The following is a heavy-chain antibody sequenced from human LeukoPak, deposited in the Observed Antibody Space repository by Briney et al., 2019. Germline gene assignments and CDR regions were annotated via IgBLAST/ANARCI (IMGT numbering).Heavy chain of an antibody. V-gene: IGHV3-23*01. CDR1: GFTFGSYA. Sequence: GGSLRLSCAAFGFTFGSYAMRWVRQAPGKGLEWVSGISTSGGSTYYTDSVKGRFTISRDNSKNILYLQMNSLRAEDTAVYYCAKDWTGTKPFDLWGRGTLVTVSS. CDR3: AKDWTGTKPFDL. J-gene: IGHJ2*01. CDR2: ISTSGGST. D-gene: IGHD3/OR15-3a*01.